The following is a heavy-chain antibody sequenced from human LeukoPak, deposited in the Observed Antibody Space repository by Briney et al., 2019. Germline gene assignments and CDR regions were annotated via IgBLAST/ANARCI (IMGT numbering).Heavy chain of an antibody. CDR3: ARDPALKWELPDY. D-gene: IGHD1-26*01. V-gene: IGHV3-30-3*01. CDR2: ISYDGSNK. Sequence: GGSLRLSCAASGFTFSSYAMHRVRQAPGKGLEWVAVISYDGSNKYYADSVKGRFTISRDNSKNTLYLQMNSLRAEDTAVYYCARDPALKWELPDYWGQGTLVTVSS. CDR1: GFTFSSYA. J-gene: IGHJ4*02.